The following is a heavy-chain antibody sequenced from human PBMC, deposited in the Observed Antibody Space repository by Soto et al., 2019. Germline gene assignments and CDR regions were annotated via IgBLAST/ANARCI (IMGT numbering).Heavy chain of an antibody. V-gene: IGHV3-30-3*01. Sequence: QVQLVESGGGVVQPGRSLRLSCAASGFTFSSYAMHWVRQAPGKGLEWVAVISYDGSNKYYADSVKGRFTISRDNYKNTLYLQMNSLRAEDTAVYYCARDGADYYDSSGYYWGRSYYFDYWGQGTLVTVSS. J-gene: IGHJ4*02. CDR1: GFTFSSYA. CDR2: ISYDGSNK. CDR3: ARDGADYYDSSGYYWGRSYYFDY. D-gene: IGHD3-22*01.